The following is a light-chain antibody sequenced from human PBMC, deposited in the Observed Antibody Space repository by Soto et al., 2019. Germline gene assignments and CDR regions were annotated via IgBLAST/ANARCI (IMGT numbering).Light chain of an antibody. Sequence: QSALTQPRSVSGSPGQSVTISCTGTSSDFGGYNYVSWYQQHPGKAPKHMIYDVSTRPSGVPDRVSGSKSGNTASLSISRLQAEDEADYYCCSYAGSDTYVFGTGTKLTVL. V-gene: IGLV2-11*01. CDR2: DVS. CDR3: CSYAGSDTYV. CDR1: SSDFGGYNY. J-gene: IGLJ1*01.